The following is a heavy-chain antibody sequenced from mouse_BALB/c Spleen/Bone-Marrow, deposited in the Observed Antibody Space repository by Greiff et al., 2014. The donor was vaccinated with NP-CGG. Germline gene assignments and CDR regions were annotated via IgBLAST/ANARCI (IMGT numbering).Heavy chain of an antibody. Sequence: VHLVESGPGLVAPSQSLSITCTVSGFSFTSYGVHWVRQPPGKGLEWLGVIWAGGSTNYNSAHMSRLSISKDNSKSQVFLKMNSLQTNDTAMYDCARVTTATGGMDYWGQGTSVTVSS. CDR2: IWAGGST. CDR1: GFSFTSYG. D-gene: IGHD1-2*01. V-gene: IGHV2-9*02. J-gene: IGHJ4*01. CDR3: ARVTTATGGMDY.